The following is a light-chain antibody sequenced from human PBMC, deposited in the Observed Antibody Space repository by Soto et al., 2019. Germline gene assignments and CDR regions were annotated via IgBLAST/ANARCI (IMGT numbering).Light chain of an antibody. CDR2: GVS. CDR1: SSDVGGYNH. CDR3: CSYTSLSSVV. Sequence: QSALTQPASVSGSPGQSITISCTGTSSDVGGYNHVSWYQHPPGRAPKIILFGVSDRPSGVSHRFSGSKSGNTASLTISGLQAEDEADYYCCSYTSLSSVVFGGGTKVTVL. V-gene: IGLV2-14*01. J-gene: IGLJ2*01.